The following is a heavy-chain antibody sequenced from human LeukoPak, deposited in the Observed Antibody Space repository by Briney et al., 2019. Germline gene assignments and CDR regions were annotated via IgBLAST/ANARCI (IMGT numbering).Heavy chain of an antibody. CDR1: AFSLNAYN. J-gene: IGHJ4*02. CDR2: ISYTGTYI. V-gene: IGHV3-21*04. Sequence: PGGSLRLSCAASAFSLNAYNMNWVRQAPGKGLEWVSSISYTGTYIYYADSVKGRFTISRDNSKNTLYLQMNSLRAEDTAVYYCARSYTVVRDMCYFDYWGQGTLVTVSS. CDR3: ARSYTVVRDMCYFDY. D-gene: IGHD4-23*01.